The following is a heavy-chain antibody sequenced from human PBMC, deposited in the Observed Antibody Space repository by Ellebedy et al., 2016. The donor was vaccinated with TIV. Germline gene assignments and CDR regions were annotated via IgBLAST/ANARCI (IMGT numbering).Heavy chain of an antibody. CDR3: ATDGSYGDYRSPTHAFVM. J-gene: IGHJ3*02. CDR1: RFTFSTYW. Sequence: GGSLRLSCTASRFTFSTYWMTWVRQAPGKGLEWVANINQDGRQKYYVDSVKGRFTISSDNVKNSLYLQVSSLRAEDTAVYYCATDGSYGDYRSPTHAFVMWGRGTLVTVSS. CDR2: INQDGRQK. D-gene: IGHD3-16*01. V-gene: IGHV3-7*01.